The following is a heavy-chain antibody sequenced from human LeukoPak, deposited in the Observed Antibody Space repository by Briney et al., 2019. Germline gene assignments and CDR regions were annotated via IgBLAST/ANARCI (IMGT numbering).Heavy chain of an antibody. V-gene: IGHV3-30-3*01. CDR3: ARARLRRDGSDLDY. CDR1: GFTFSSYA. Sequence: PGGSLRLSCAASGFTFSSYAMHWVRQAPGKGLEWVAVISYDGSNKYYADSVKGRFTISRDNSKNTLYLQMNSLRAEETAVYYCARARLRRDGSDLDYWGQGTLVTVSS. J-gene: IGHJ4*02. CDR2: ISYDGSNK. D-gene: IGHD5-24*01.